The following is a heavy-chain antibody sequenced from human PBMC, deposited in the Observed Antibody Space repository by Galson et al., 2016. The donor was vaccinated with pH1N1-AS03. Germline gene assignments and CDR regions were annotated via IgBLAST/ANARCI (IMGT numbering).Heavy chain of an antibody. Sequence: SLRLSCAASGLTVSTNYMSWVRQAPGKGLEWVPTIYSGGTTYYAVSVKGRFTISRDNMKNTLSLQMSSLTAEDTAVYYCVRSDYEDVDLQGFYFDYWGQGTLVTVSS. J-gene: IGHJ4*02. CDR1: GLTVSTNY. V-gene: IGHV3-53*01. CDR3: VRSDYEDVDLQGFYFDY. CDR2: IYSGGTT. D-gene: IGHD4/OR15-4a*01.